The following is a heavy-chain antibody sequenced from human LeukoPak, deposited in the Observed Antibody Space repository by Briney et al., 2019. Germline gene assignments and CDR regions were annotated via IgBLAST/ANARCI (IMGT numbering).Heavy chain of an antibody. Sequence: SETLSLTCTVSGGSISSYYWSWIRQPPGKGLEWIGYIYYSGSTNYNPSLKSRVTISVDTSKNQFSLKLSSVTAADTAVYYCARQQWLEQDAFDIWGQGTMVTVSS. CDR1: GGSISSYY. J-gene: IGHJ3*02. V-gene: IGHV4-59*08. CDR3: ARQQWLEQDAFDI. CDR2: IYYSGST. D-gene: IGHD6-19*01.